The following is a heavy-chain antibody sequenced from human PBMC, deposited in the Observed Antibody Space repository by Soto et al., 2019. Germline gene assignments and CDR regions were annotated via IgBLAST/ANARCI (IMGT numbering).Heavy chain of an antibody. CDR2: INPNSGGT. V-gene: IGHV1-2*02. J-gene: IGHJ4*02. CDR3: ARALPFYYYGSRSYGRG. CDR1: GYTFTGYY. D-gene: IGHD3-10*01. Sequence: ASVKVSCKASGYTFTGYYMHWVRQAPGQGLEWMGWINPNSGGTNYAQKFQGRVTMTRDTSISTAYMELSRLRSDDTAVYYCARALPFYYYGSRSYGRGWGQGTLVTVSS.